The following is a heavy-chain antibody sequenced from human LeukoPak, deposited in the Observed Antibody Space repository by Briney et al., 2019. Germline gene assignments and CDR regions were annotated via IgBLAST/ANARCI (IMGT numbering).Heavy chain of an antibody. CDR3: AKWESSGSYYGDY. J-gene: IGHJ4*02. V-gene: IGHV3-23*01. CDR2: ISGSGGST. CDR1: GFTFDDYA. D-gene: IGHD3-10*01. Sequence: GGSLRLSCAASGFTFDDYAMSWVRQAPGKGLEWVSAISGSGGSTYYADSVKGRFTISRDNSKNTLYLQMDSLRAEDTAVYYCAKWESSGSYYGDYWGQGTLVTVSS.